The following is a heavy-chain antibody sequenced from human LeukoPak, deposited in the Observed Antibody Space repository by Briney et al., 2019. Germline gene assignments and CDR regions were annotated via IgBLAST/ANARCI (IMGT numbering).Heavy chain of an antibody. CDR3: ARDSRITIFGVVLPDY. CDR1: GFTFSSYG. V-gene: IGHV3-33*01. Sequence: PGRSLRLSCAASGFTFSSYGMHWVRQAPGKGLEWVAVIWYDGSNKYYADSVKGRFTISRDNSKNTLYLQMNSLRAEDTAVYYCARDSRITIFGVVLPDYWGQGTLVTVSS. CDR2: IWYDGSNK. J-gene: IGHJ4*02. D-gene: IGHD3-3*01.